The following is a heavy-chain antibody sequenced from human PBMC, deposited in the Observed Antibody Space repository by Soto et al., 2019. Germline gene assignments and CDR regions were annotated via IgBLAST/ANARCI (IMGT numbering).Heavy chain of an antibody. D-gene: IGHD2-15*01. V-gene: IGHV3-33*01. CDR3: ARDIAVRRFDY. CDR1: GFSFSTYG. Sequence: QVQLVESGGGVAQPGASLRLSCAASGFSFSTYGMDWVRQAPGKGLEWVAMIWYDGSSKFYADSVKGRFTISKDDSKNTLYLQMTGLRPEDPAVYFCARDIAVRRFDYWGQGALVTVSS. CDR2: IWYDGSSK. J-gene: IGHJ4*02.